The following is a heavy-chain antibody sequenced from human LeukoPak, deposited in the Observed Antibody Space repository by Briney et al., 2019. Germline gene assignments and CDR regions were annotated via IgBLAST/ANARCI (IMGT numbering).Heavy chain of an antibody. Sequence: GGSLRLSCAASGFTFSSNSMNWVRQAPRKGLEWVSSISSSSSYIYYEDSVKGRFTISRDNAKNSLYLQMNSLRAEDTAVYCCARDRGSGPIDYWGQGTLVTVSS. D-gene: IGHD3-10*01. CDR1: GFTFSSNS. J-gene: IGHJ4*02. V-gene: IGHV3-21*01. CDR3: ARDRGSGPIDY. CDR2: ISSSSSYI.